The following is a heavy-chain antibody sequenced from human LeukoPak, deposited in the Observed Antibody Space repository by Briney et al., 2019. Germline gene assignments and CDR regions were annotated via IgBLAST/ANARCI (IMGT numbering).Heavy chain of an antibody. Sequence: NPSETLTLTCSVSDGSISPNYWTWIRQPPGKGLEWIGFIYYTGRTNYNASLKSRLTISIDTSKSKFSPKMSSLTAADTAVYDCARLPDYDSSGYPDTFDIWGQGTMVTVSS. J-gene: IGHJ3*02. CDR2: IYYTGRT. CDR1: DGSISPNY. D-gene: IGHD3-22*01. V-gene: IGHV4-59*01. CDR3: ARLPDYDSSGYPDTFDI.